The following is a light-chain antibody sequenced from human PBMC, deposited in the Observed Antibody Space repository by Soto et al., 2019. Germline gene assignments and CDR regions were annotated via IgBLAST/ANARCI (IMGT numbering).Light chain of an antibody. V-gene: IGKV4-1*01. Sequence: DIVKTQSPDSLAVSLGERATINCKSSQSVLYSSNNKNYLAWYQQKPGQPPKLLIYWASTRESGVPDRFSGSGSGTDFTLTISSLQAEDVAVYYCQQYYSTLRTFGQGTKVEIK. CDR1: QSVLYSSNNKNY. CDR2: WAS. CDR3: QQYYSTLRT. J-gene: IGKJ1*01.